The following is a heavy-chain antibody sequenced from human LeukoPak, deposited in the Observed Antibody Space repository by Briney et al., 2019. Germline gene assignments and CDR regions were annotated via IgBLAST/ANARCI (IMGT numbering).Heavy chain of an antibody. CDR3: AREVAPLYFHYGMDV. CDR1: GFTFSSYD. D-gene: IGHD2-21*01. J-gene: IGHJ6*01. V-gene: IGHV3-33*01. Sequence: GGSLRLSCAASGFTFSSYDMHWVRQAPGKGLEWVAVTWSDGRNNYYAASVKGRFTISRDASKTTVYLLMNSLRAEDTAVYYCAREVAPLYFHYGMDVWGEGTTVTVSS. CDR2: TWSDGRNN.